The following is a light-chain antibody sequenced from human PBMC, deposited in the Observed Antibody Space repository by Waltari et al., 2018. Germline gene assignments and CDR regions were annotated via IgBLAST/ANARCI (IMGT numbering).Light chain of an antibody. V-gene: IGLV1-51*02. CDR2: ENS. CDR3: GTWDSSLSGAV. CDR1: SSNIGNNY. J-gene: IGLJ7*01. Sequence: QSVLTQPPSVSAAPGQRVTISCSGGSSNIGNNYVSWYRQFPGTAPKLLIYENSARPPGLPGRSSGSKSGTSATLDITGLQAGDEADYYCGTWDSSLSGAVFGGGTHLTVL.